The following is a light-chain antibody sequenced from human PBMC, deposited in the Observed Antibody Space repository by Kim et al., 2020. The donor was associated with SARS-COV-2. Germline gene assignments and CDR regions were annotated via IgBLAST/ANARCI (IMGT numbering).Light chain of an antibody. CDR2: GIS. CDR1: QSISSNY. V-gene: IGKV3-20*01. Sequence: SPGESATLSCRASQSISSNYFAWYQQKPGQAPRLLIYGISIRATGIPDRFSGSGSGTDFTLTISGLEPEDFAVYFCQQYDSLPLTFGGGTKVDIK. CDR3: QQYDSLPLT. J-gene: IGKJ4*01.